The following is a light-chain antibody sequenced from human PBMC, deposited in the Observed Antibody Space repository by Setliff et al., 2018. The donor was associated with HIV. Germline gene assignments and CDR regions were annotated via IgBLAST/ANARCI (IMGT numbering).Light chain of an antibody. Sequence: SPGQRITISCSGSSSNIGSNTVNWYQQFPGTAPKLLISGDHQRPSGVPDRLSGSKSGTSASLAISGLQSEDEADYYCAAWDDSLHGVVFGGGTKVTVL. V-gene: IGLV1-44*01. CDR1: SSNIGSNT. J-gene: IGLJ3*02. CDR3: AAWDDSLHGVV. CDR2: GDH.